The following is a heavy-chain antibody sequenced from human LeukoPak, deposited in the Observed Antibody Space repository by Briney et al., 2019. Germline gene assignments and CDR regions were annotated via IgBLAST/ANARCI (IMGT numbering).Heavy chain of an antibody. CDR1: GYTFSGNY. D-gene: IGHD3-10*01. CDR2: INPNSGDT. V-gene: IGHV1-2*02. CDR3: ARGGSSSGSYYYGVDA. Sequence: ASMKVSCKTSGYTFSGNYIYWVRQAPGQGLEWMGWINPNSGDTNYAQKFQGRVTMTRDTSISTAYMDLSSLISDDTAVYYCARGGSSSGSYYYGVDAWGQGTTVTVSS. J-gene: IGHJ6*02.